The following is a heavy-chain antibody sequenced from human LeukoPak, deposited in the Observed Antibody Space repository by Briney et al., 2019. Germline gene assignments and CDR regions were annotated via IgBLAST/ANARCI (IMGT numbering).Heavy chain of an antibody. CDR2: IKQDGSEK. Sequence: GGSLRLSCAASGFTFSSYWMSWVGPAPGKGLEWVANIKQDGSEKYYVASVKGRFTISRDNAKNSLYLQMNSLRAEDTAVYYCASFYDWYFDLWGRGTLVTVSS. CDR3: ASFYDWYFDL. J-gene: IGHJ2*01. D-gene: IGHD3-16*01. CDR1: GFTFSSYW. V-gene: IGHV3-7*03.